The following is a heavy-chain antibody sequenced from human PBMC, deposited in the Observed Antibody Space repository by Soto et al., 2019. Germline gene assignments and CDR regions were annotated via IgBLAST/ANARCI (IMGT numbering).Heavy chain of an antibody. J-gene: IGHJ6*03. Sequence: SETLSLTCAVYGGSFSGYYWSWIRQPPGKGLEWIGEINHSGSTNYNPSLKSRVTISVDTSKNQFSLKLSSVTAADTAVYYCARVFWSGRQILADYYMDVWGKGTTVTVSS. CDR3: ARVFWSGRQILADYYMDV. CDR1: GGSFSGYY. D-gene: IGHD3-3*01. V-gene: IGHV4-34*01. CDR2: INHSGST.